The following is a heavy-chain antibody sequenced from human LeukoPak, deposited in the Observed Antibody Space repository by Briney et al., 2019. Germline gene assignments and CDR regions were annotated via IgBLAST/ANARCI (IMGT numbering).Heavy chain of an antibody. V-gene: IGHV1-2*02. D-gene: IGHD4-17*01. CDR2: INPNSGGT. Sequence: EASVKVSCKASGYTFTVYYMHWVRQAPGQGLEWMGWINPNSGGTNYAQKFQGRVTMTRDTSISTAYMELSRLRSDDTAVYYCARDKMYDYGDYAWSGRFDYWGQGTLVTVSS. CDR3: ARDKMYDYGDYAWSGRFDY. CDR1: GYTFTVYY. J-gene: IGHJ4*02.